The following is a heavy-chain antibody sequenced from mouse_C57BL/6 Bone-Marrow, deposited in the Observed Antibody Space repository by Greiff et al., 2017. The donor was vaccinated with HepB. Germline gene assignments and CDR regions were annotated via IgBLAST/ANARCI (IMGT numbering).Heavy chain of an antibody. CDR2: ISSGGSYT. CDR3: VRYNWDVEYFDV. J-gene: IGHJ1*03. Sequence: EVKLVESGGDLVKPGGSLKLSCAASGFTFSSYGMSWVRQTPDKRLEWVATISSGGSYTYYPDSVKGRFTISRDNAKNTLYLQMSSLKSEDTAMYYCVRYNWDVEYFDVWGTGTTVTVSS. D-gene: IGHD4-1*01. V-gene: IGHV5-6*01. CDR1: GFTFSSYG.